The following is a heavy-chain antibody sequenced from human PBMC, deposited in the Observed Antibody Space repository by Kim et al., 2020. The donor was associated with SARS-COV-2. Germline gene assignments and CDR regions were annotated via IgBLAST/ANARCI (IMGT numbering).Heavy chain of an antibody. Sequence: SRVTISVDTSKNQFSLKLSSVTAADTAVYYCARDDSMTTVTTDYYYGMDVWGQGTTVTVSS. D-gene: IGHD4-17*01. J-gene: IGHJ6*02. CDR3: ARDDSMTTVTTDYYYGMDV. V-gene: IGHV4-39*07.